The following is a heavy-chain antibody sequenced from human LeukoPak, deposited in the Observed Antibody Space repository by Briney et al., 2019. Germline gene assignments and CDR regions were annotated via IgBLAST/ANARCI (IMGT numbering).Heavy chain of an antibody. Sequence: ASVKVSCKASGYTFTGYYMYWVRQAPGQGLEWMGRINPNSGGTNYAQKFQGRVTMTRDTLISTAYMELSRLRSDDTAIYYCAREEDSSGYYPFDYWGQGTLVTVSS. V-gene: IGHV1-2*06. CDR3: AREEDSSGYYPFDY. CDR2: INPNSGGT. CDR1: GYTFTGYY. J-gene: IGHJ4*02. D-gene: IGHD3-22*01.